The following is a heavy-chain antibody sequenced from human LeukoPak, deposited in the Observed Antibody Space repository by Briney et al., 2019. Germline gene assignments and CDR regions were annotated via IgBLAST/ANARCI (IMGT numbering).Heavy chain of an antibody. Sequence: ASVKVSCKASGYTFTNYGITWVRQAPGQGLEWMGWISAYNGNTNYAQKLQGRVTMTTDTSTSTAYMELRSLRSDDTAVYYCARVVSSWQEFDYWGQGTLVTVSS. CDR2: ISAYNGNT. V-gene: IGHV1-18*01. J-gene: IGHJ4*02. CDR3: ARVVSSWQEFDY. CDR1: GYTFTNYG. D-gene: IGHD6-13*01.